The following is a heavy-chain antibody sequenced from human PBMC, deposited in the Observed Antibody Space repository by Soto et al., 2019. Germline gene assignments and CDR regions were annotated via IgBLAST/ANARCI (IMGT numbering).Heavy chain of an antibody. Sequence: PGGSLRLSCAASGFSFSSLAMSWVRQAPGKGLGWVSSISGRGVDTLYADSVKGRFTISRDNSKNTLYLQMNSLRAEDTAVYYCAKDRNTGWSHYYYGMDVWGQGTTVTVS. CDR3: AKDRNTGWSHYYYGMDV. CDR1: GFSFSSLA. D-gene: IGHD6-19*01. CDR2: ISGRGVDT. V-gene: IGHV3-23*01. J-gene: IGHJ6*02.